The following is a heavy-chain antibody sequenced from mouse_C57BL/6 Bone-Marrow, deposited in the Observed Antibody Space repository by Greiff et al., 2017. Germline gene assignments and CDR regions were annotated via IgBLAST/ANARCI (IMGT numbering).Heavy chain of an antibody. CDR1: GYTFTSYW. D-gene: IGHD2-2*01. CDR2: INPSNGGT. J-gene: IGHJ3*01. V-gene: IGHV1-53*01. Sequence: QVQLQQPGTELVKPGASVKLSCKASGYTFTSYWMHWVKQRPGQGLEWIGNINPSNGGTNYNEKFKSKATLTVDKSSSTAYMQLSSLTSEDYAVYYCARGSTMVTTTPSAYWGQGTLVTVSA. CDR3: ARGSTMVTTTPSAY.